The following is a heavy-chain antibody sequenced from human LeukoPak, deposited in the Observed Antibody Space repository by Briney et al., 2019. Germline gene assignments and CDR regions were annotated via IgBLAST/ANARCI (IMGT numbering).Heavy chain of an antibody. V-gene: IGHV4-59*01. Sequence: SETLSLTCTFPGGSISSYYWSWIRQPPGKGLEWIGYIYYSGSTNYNPSLKSRVTISVDTSKNQFSLKLSSVTAADTAVYYCAFSLTTVTTRFDYWGQGTLVTVSS. CDR3: AFSLTTVTTRFDY. D-gene: IGHD4-17*01. J-gene: IGHJ4*02. CDR2: IYYSGST. CDR1: GGSISSYY.